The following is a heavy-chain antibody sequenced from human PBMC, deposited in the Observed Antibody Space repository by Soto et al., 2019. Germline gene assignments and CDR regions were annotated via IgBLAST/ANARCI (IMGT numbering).Heavy chain of an antibody. CDR3: AREVFWSGYFDY. D-gene: IGHD3-3*01. Sequence: SETLSLTCAVSGYSISSGYYWGWIRQPPGKGLEWIGSIYHSGSTYYNPSLKSRVTRSVDTSKNQFSLKLSSVTAADTAVYYCAREVFWSGYFDYWGQGTLVTVSS. CDR1: GYSISSGYY. V-gene: IGHV4-38-2*02. J-gene: IGHJ4*02. CDR2: IYHSGST.